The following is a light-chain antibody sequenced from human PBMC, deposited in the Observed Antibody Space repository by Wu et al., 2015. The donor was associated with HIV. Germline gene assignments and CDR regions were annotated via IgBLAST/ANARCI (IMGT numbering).Light chain of an antibody. CDR1: QSLGSD. J-gene: IGKJ1*01. V-gene: IGKV3-15*01. Sequence: EIVMTQSPASLSVSPGERVTLSCRASQSLGSDLAWYQHKPGQPPRLLMYGASTRDTGIPARFSGTGSGTDFTLTISSLQSEDVATYYCQKYSTAPWTFGQGTKVEMK. CDR3: QKYSTAPWT. CDR2: GAS.